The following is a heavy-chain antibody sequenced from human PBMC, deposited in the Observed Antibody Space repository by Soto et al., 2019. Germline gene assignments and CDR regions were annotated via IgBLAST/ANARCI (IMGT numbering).Heavy chain of an antibody. V-gene: IGHV1-46*03. CDR1: GYSFTSYY. Sequence: QVQLMQSGAEVKKPGASVKVSCKASGYSFTSYYMHWVRQAPGQGLEWMGIINPSGGDTSYAQQFQGRVTVTRDTSTSTVYMELTSLRFEDTAVYYCARGFRAGDWPIDYWGQGTLVTVSS. J-gene: IGHJ4*02. D-gene: IGHD2-21*02. CDR3: ARGFRAGDWPIDY. CDR2: INPSGGDT.